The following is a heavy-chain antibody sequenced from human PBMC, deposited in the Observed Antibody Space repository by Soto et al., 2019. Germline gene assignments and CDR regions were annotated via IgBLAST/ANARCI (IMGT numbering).Heavy chain of an antibody. D-gene: IGHD2-15*01. CDR1: GFTFSGSA. V-gene: IGHV3-73*02. CDR3: TRGYCSGGSCYYHDY. CDR2: IRSKANSYAT. Sequence: EVQLVESGGGLVQPGGSLKLFCAASGFTFSGSAMHWVRQASGKGLEWVGRIRSKANSYATAYAASVKGRFTISRDDSKNTAYLQMNSLKTEDTAVYYCTRGYCSGGSCYYHDYWGQGTLVTVSS. J-gene: IGHJ4*02.